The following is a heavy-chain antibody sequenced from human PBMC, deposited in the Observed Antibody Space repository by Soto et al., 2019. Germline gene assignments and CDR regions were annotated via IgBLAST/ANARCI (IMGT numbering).Heavy chain of an antibody. CDR3: ARKPQFSSGGYHFVN. Sequence: GESLKISCKGSGYSFTSYWIGWVRQMPGKGLEWMGIIYPGDSDTRYSPSFQGQVTISAEKSISTAYLQWRSLKASDTAMYYCARKPQFSSGGYHFVNWGQGALVTVSS. J-gene: IGHJ4*02. CDR1: GYSFTSYW. V-gene: IGHV5-51*01. D-gene: IGHD6-19*01. CDR2: IYPGDSDT.